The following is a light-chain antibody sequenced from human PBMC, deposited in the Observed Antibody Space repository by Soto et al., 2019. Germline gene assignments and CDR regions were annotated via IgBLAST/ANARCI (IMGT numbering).Light chain of an antibody. CDR1: SSDVGSYNI. CDR2: EGS. Sequence: QSVLTQPASVSWSPGQSITIYCTGTSSDVGSYNIVSWYQQHPGKAPKVMIYEGSRRPSGVSNRFSGSKSGNTASLTISGLQAEDEADYYCCSYAGSSTLVFGGGTKVTVL. J-gene: IGLJ3*02. V-gene: IGLV2-23*01. CDR3: CSYAGSSTLV.